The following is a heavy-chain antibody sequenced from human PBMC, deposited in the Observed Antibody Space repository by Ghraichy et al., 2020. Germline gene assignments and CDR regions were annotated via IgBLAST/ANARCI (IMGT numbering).Heavy chain of an antibody. J-gene: IGHJ6*02. Sequence: GGSLRLSCVASGFDFDRHSMSWVRQAPGKGLEWVSYISARSSVIFYADSVKGRFTISRDNDRESLYLQMNSLRDEDTAVYYCARGLSSLQYGMDVWGQGTTVIVSS. CDR2: ISARSSVI. CDR1: GFDFDRHS. V-gene: IGHV3-48*02. CDR3: ARGLSSLQYGMDV.